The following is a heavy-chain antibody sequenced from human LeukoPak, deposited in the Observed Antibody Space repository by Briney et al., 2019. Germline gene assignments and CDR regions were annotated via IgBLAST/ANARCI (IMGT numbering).Heavy chain of an antibody. V-gene: IGHV3-23*01. J-gene: IGHJ3*02. D-gene: IGHD2-2*01. CDR1: GFTFSSYA. CDR3: AKVYLGYCSSTSWRCAFDI. Sequence: GGSLRLSCAASGFTFSSYAMSWVRQAPGKGLEWVSAISGSGGSTYYADSVKGRFTISRDNSKNTLYLQMNSLRAEDTAVYYCAKVYLGYCSSTSWRCAFDIWGQGTMVTVSS. CDR2: ISGSGGST.